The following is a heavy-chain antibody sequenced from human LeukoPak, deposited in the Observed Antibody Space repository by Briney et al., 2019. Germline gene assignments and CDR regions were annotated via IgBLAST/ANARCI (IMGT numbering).Heavy chain of an antibody. CDR3: ARDRSGAGDYEDRFDP. CDR1: GGSFSGYY. CDR2: INHSGSA. J-gene: IGHJ5*02. V-gene: IGHV4-34*01. D-gene: IGHD4-17*01. Sequence: SETLSLTCAVYGGSFSGYYWSWIRQPPGKGLEWIGEINHSGSANYNPSLKSRVTISVDTSKNQFSLKLSSVTAADTAVYYCARDRSGAGDYEDRFDPWGQGTLVTVSS.